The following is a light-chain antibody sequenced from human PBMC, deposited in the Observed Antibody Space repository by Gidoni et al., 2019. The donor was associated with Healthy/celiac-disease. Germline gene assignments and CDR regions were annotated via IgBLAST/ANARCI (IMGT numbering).Light chain of an antibody. CDR2: GAS. Sequence: FVFPQSTRLLSLSPGERANLSCKASQSVSSSYLAWYQQEPGQAPRLLIYGASSRATGSPDRFSRSGSGTDFTHTISRLEPEYFAVYYCQQYGSSPLYTFXQXTKLEIK. CDR1: QSVSSSY. CDR3: QQYGSSPLYT. V-gene: IGKV3-20*01. J-gene: IGKJ2*01.